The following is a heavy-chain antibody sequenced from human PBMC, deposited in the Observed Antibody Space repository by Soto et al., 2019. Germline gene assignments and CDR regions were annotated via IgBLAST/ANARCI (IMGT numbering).Heavy chain of an antibody. V-gene: IGHV4-30-4*01. Sequence: QVQLQESGPGLVKPSQTLSLTCTVSGGSISSGDYYWSWIRQPPGKGLEWIGYLYYTGSTYFSPSLNIRVTISLDTSKNQFSLKLSSVTAADTSVYYCARAQGLGFFVSWGQGTLVTVSS. CDR3: ARAQGLGFFVS. D-gene: IGHD3-16*01. J-gene: IGHJ5*01. CDR2: LYYTGST. CDR1: GGSISSGDYY.